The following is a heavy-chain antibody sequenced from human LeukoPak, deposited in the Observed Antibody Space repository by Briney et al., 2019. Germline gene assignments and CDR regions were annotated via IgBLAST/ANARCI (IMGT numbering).Heavy chain of an antibody. Sequence: PSETLSLTCTVSGDSISSGDYYWSWIRQPAGKGLEWIGRIYTSGSTNYNPSLKSRVTMSVDTSKNQFSLKLSSVTAADTAVYYCARDGMTTVTTGWFDPWGQGTLVTVSS. D-gene: IGHD4-17*01. V-gene: IGHV4-61*02. CDR3: ARDGMTTVTTGWFDP. CDR1: GDSISSGDYY. CDR2: IYTSGST. J-gene: IGHJ5*02.